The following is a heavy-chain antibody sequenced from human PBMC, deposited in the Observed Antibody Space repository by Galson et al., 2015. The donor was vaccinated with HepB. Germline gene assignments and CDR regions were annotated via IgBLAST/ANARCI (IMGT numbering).Heavy chain of an antibody. CDR1: GYTLTSYW. Sequence: QSGAEVKKPGESLKISCEGFGYTLTSYWIGWVRQMPGKGLEWMGNIYPGDSDTRYSPSFQGQVIISADKSLHTVYLQWSSLRAADTDIYCCARGHYGMDVWGQVAAVSVSS. V-gene: IGHV5-51*03. CDR3: ARGHYGMDV. CDR2: IYPGDSDT. J-gene: IGHJ6*02.